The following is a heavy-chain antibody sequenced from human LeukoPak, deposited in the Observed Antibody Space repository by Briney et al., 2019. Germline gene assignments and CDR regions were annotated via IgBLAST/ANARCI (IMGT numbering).Heavy chain of an antibody. CDR2: INHSGST. D-gene: IGHD4-23*01. CDR1: GGSFSGYY. V-gene: IGHV4-34*01. CDR3: ARGGGKDAFDI. Sequence: PSETLSLTCAVYGGSFSGYYWSWIRQPPGKGLEWIGEINHSGSTNYNPSLKSRVTISVDTSKNQFSLKLSSVTAADTAVYCCARGGGKDAFDIWGQGTMVTVSS. J-gene: IGHJ3*02.